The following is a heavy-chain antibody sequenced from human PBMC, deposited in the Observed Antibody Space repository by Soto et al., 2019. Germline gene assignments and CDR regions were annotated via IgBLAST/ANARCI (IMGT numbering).Heavy chain of an antibody. J-gene: IGHJ3*01. CDR3: ANDNRAKWLDVWGESFDV. Sequence: EVQLVESGGAVVQPGGSLRLSCAASGFTFDDYPMHWVRQAPGKGLEWVSLISWDGDSTSLADSVKGRFTVSRDNNKNSLYRKMNRLRTEDTALYFCANDNRAKWLDVWGESFDVWGQGTMVTVSS. D-gene: IGHD3-16*01. V-gene: IGHV3-43*01. CDR1: GFTFDDYP. CDR2: ISWDGDST.